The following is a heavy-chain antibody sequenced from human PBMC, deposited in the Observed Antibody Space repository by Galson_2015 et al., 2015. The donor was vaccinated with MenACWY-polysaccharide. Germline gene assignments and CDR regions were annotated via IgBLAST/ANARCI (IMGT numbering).Heavy chain of an antibody. CDR3: ARGPGGYFDWTDAFDI. D-gene: IGHD3-9*01. Sequence: TLSLTCTVSGGSISSGSYYWSWIRQPAGKGLEWIGRIYTSGSTNYNPSLKSRVTISVDTSKNQFSLKLSSVTAADTAVYYCARGPGGYFDWTDAFDIWGQGTMVTVSS. V-gene: IGHV4-61*02. J-gene: IGHJ3*02. CDR2: IYTSGST. CDR1: GGSISSGSYY.